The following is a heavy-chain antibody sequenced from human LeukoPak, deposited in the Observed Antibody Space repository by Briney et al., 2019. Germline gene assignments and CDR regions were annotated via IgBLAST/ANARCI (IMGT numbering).Heavy chain of an antibody. CDR2: IWYDGSNK. CDR1: GFTFSNYG. Sequence: GGSLRLSCAASGFTFSNYGMHWVRQAPGKGLEWVAVIWYDGSNKYYADSVKGRFTISRDNSKNTLYLQMNSLRAEDTAVYYCTYSYGYQGDYYYGMDVWGQGTTVTVSS. V-gene: IGHV3-33*01. CDR3: TYSYGYQGDYYYGMDV. J-gene: IGHJ6*02. D-gene: IGHD5-18*01.